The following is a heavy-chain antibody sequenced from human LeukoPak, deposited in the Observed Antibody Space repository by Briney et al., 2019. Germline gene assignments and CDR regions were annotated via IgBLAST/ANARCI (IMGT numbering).Heavy chain of an antibody. CDR1: GYTFTSYD. V-gene: IGHV1-8*01. D-gene: IGHD5-24*01. Sequence: ASVKVSCKASGYTFTSYDINWVRQATGQGLEWMGWMNPNSGNTGYAQKLQGRVTMTRNTSISTAYMELSSLRSEDTAVYYCARGIKGYIATRDAFDIWGQGTMVTVSS. J-gene: IGHJ3*02. CDR3: ARGIKGYIATRDAFDI. CDR2: MNPNSGNT.